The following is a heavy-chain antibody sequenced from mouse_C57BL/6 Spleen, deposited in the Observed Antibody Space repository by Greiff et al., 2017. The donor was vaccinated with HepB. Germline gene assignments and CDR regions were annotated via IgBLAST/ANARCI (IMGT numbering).Heavy chain of an antibody. D-gene: IGHD1-1*02. CDR1: GYSITSGYY. J-gene: IGHJ4*01. Sequence: VQLKQSGPGLVKPSQSLSLTCSVTGYSITSGYYWNWIRQFPGNKLEWMGYISYDGSNNYNPSLKNRISITRDTSKNQFFLKLNSVTTEDTATYYCAREGGKGPDYYAMDYWGQGTSVTVSS. CDR2: ISYDGSN. V-gene: IGHV3-6*01. CDR3: AREGGKGPDYYAMDY.